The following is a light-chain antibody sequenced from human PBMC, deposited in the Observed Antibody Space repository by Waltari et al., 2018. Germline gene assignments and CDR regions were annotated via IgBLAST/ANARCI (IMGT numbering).Light chain of an antibody. Sequence: EIVLTQSPGTLSLSPGERATLSCRASQSVSSSYLAWYQQKPGQAPRILIYGASSRATGIPDRFSGSGSGTDFTLTISRLEPEDFAVYYCQQYGSSPRFTFGPGTKVDIK. CDR1: QSVSSSY. CDR3: QQYGSSPRFT. CDR2: GAS. J-gene: IGKJ3*01. V-gene: IGKV3-20*01.